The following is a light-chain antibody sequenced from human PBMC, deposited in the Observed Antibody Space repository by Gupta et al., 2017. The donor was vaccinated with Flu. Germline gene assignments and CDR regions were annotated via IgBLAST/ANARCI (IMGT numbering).Light chain of an antibody. CDR2: EDI. CDR1: GGGIASNY. Sequence: GGGIASNYVQWYQQRPGSSPSLLIFEDIRRPSGVPGRFPASVDTSSNSASLTISELKTEDEAVYYCQTYESDSRVFGGGTKLTV. CDR3: QTYESDSRV. J-gene: IGLJ2*01. V-gene: IGLV6-57*01.